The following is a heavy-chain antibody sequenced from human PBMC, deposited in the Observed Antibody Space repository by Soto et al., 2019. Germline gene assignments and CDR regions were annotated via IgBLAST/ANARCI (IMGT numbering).Heavy chain of an antibody. CDR2: IKQEGSEK. CDR3: ARAKGTRNIVLMVYAPFYYYYGMDV. D-gene: IGHD2-8*01. V-gene: IGHV3-7*01. Sequence: PGGSLRLSCAASGFTFSSYWMSWVRQAPGKGLEWVANIKQEGSEKYYVDSVKGRFTISRDNAKNSLYLQMNSLRAEDTAVYYCARAKGTRNIVLMVYAPFYYYYGMDVWGQGTTVTVSS. CDR1: GFTFSSYW. J-gene: IGHJ6*02.